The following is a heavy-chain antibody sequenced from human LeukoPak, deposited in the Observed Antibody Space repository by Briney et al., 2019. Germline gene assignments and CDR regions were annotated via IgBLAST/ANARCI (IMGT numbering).Heavy chain of an antibody. Sequence: PSETLSLTCAVYGGSFSGYYWSWIRQPPGKGLEWIGEINHSGSTNYNPSLKSRVTISVDTSKNQFSLKLTSVTAADTAVYYCAREAVGSSQFDYWGQGTLVTVSS. CDR3: AREAVGSSQFDY. J-gene: IGHJ4*02. CDR1: GGSFSGYY. V-gene: IGHV4-34*01. D-gene: IGHD6-6*01. CDR2: INHSGST.